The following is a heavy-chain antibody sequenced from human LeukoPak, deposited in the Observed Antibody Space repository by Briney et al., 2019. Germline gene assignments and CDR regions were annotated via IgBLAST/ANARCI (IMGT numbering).Heavy chain of an antibody. J-gene: IGHJ3*02. CDR1: GFTISFYW. Sequence: GGSLRLSCAASGFTISFYWMSWVRQAPGKGLEWVANINQVASEKNYVDSVKGRFTISRDNAQNSLYLQMNSLRAEDTAVYYCARRYRVGALDMGAFDIWGQGTLVTVSS. D-gene: IGHD1-26*01. V-gene: IGHV3-7*02. CDR2: INQVASEK. CDR3: ARRYRVGALDMGAFDI.